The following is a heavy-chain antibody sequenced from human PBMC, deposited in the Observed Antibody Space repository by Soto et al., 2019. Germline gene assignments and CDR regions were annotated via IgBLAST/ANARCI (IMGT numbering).Heavy chain of an antibody. CDR2: IIPIFGTA. D-gene: IGHD6-13*01. CDR3: ARGSWPRSYNWFDP. Sequence: SVKVSCKASGGTFSSYAISWVRKPPGQGLEWMGGIIPIFGTAKYAQKFQGRVTSTADKATITAFMELSSLRTEDTAVYYCARGSWPRSYNWFDPWGEGTLVTVSS. CDR1: GGTFSSYA. V-gene: IGHV1-69*06. J-gene: IGHJ5*02.